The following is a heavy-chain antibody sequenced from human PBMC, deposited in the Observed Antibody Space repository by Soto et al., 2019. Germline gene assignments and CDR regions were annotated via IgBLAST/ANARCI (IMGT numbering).Heavy chain of an antibody. CDR2: IYYSGST. D-gene: IGHD6-13*01. CDR3: ARLGAAAGTQYFQH. Sequence: PSETLSLTSTVSGGSSISYYWSWIRQPPGKGLEWIGYIYYSGSTNYNPSLKSRVTISVDTSKNQFSLKLSSVTAADTAVYYCARLGAAAGTQYFQHWGQGTLVTVSS. J-gene: IGHJ1*01. V-gene: IGHV4-59*08. CDR1: GGSSISYY.